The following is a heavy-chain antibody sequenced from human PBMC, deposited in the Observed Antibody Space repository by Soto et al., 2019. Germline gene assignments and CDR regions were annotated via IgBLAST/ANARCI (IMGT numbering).Heavy chain of an antibody. D-gene: IGHD6-6*01. CDR2: IYYSGST. CDR1: GGSISSGGYY. CDR3: ARARRAYSSSSKAFDI. V-gene: IGHV4-31*03. J-gene: IGHJ3*02. Sequence: QVQLQESGPGLVKPSQTLSLTCTVSGGSISSGGYYWSWIRQHPGKGLEWIGYIYYSGSTYYNPSLKSRVTISVDTSKNQVSLKLSSVTAADTAVYYCARARRAYSSSSKAFDIWGQGTMVTVSS.